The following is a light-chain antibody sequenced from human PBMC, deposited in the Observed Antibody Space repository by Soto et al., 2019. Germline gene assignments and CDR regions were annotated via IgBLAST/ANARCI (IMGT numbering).Light chain of an antibody. CDR2: SDN. CDR1: NSNIGRNT. V-gene: IGLV1-44*01. CDR3: AACDGRPNVPV. Sequence: QSVLTQPPSASGAPGQRVTISCSGSNSNIGRNTVNWYHQLPGAAPNLLIHSDNQRPSGVPDRFSGSRSGTSASLAISGLQAEDEADYYCAACDGRPNVPVFGGGTKLTVL. J-gene: IGLJ3*02.